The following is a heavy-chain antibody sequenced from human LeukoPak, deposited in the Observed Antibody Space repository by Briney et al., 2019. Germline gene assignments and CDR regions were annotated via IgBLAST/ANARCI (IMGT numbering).Heavy chain of an antibody. D-gene: IGHD1-26*01. Sequence: GASVKVSCKASGYTFTGYYMHWVRQAPGQGLEWMGWINPNSGGTNYAQKFQGRVTMTRDTSISTAYMELSRLRSDDTAVYYCAREGEIVGATITWFDPWGQGTLVTVSS. V-gene: IGHV1-2*02. CDR2: INPNSGGT. J-gene: IGHJ5*02. CDR1: GYTFTGYY. CDR3: AREGEIVGATITWFDP.